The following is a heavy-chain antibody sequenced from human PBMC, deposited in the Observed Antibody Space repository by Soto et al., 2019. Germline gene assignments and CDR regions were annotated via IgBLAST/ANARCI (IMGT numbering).Heavy chain of an antibody. CDR1: GYTFFTYD. Sequence: QVHLVQSGVEVKTPGASVKVSCQASGYTFFTYDISWVRQAPGQGLEWMGWISIYSGDTKYAQKFQGIVTITTDTSTTTAYLELRSLRSDDTAVYYCARHHGPTTSEKWFDPWGQGTLVTVSS. D-gene: IGHD5-12*01. CDR3: ARHHGPTTSEKWFDP. CDR2: ISIYSGDT. V-gene: IGHV1-18*01. J-gene: IGHJ5*02.